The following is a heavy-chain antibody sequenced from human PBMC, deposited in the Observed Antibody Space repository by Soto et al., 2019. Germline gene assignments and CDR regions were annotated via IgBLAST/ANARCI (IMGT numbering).Heavy chain of an antibody. CDR1: GYTFTSYY. CDR3: ARVMEIGGYDYDAFDI. V-gene: IGHV1-46*01. CDR2: INPSGGST. D-gene: IGHD5-12*01. J-gene: IGHJ3*02. Sequence: ASVKVSCKASGYTFTSYYMHWVRQAPGQGLEWMGIINPSGGSTSYAQKFQGRVTMTRDTSTSTVYMELSSLRSEDTAVYYCARVMEIGGYDYDAFDIWGQGTMVTVSS.